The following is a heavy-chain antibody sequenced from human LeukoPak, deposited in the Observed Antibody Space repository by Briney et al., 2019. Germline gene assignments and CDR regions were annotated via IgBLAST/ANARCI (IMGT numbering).Heavy chain of an antibody. CDR2: IKQDGSEK. J-gene: IGHJ4*02. CDR1: GFTFSSYW. CDR3: ATSRTFDY. V-gene: IGHV3-7*01. D-gene: IGHD2-2*01. Sequence: PGGSLRLSCTASGFTFSSYWMNWVRQAPGKGLEWVANIKQDGSEKYYMDSVKGRFTISRDNTKNSLYLQMNNLRTDDTAVYYCATSRTFDYWGQGTLVTVSS.